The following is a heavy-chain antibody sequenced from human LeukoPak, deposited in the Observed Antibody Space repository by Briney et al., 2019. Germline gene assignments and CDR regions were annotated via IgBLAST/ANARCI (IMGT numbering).Heavy chain of an antibody. CDR3: ARGYSGYDYEDY. CDR2: ISAYNGNT. D-gene: IGHD5-12*01. Sequence: ASVKVSCQASGYTFPSYGISWVRQAPGQGLAWMGWISAYNGNTNYAQKLQGRVTMTTDTSTSTAYMELRSLRSDDTAVYYCARGYSGYDYEDYWGQGTLVTVSS. V-gene: IGHV1-18*04. J-gene: IGHJ4*02. CDR1: GYTFPSYG.